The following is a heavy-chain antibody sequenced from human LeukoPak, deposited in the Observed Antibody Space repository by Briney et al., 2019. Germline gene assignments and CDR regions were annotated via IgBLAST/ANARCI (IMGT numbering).Heavy chain of an antibody. Sequence: PGGSLRLSCAASGFTFSSYSMNWVRQAPGKGLEWVSSIRSSSSYIYYADSVKGRFTISRDNANNSVYLQMNSLRAEDTAVYYCARDHHHDSSGYIPAGDAFDIWGQGTMVTVSS. CDR2: IRSSSSYI. CDR3: ARDHHHDSSGYIPAGDAFDI. V-gene: IGHV3-21*06. CDR1: GFTFSSYS. D-gene: IGHD3-22*01. J-gene: IGHJ3*02.